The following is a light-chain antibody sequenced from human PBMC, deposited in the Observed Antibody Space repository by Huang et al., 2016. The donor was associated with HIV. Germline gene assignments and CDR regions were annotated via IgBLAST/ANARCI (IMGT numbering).Light chain of an antibody. CDR2: GAS. CDR3: QQRSSWYT. CDR1: QSVGTS. J-gene: IGKJ2*01. V-gene: IGKV3-11*01. Sequence: EIVLTQSPATLSLSPGEGVTLSCRASQSVGTSLAWYQQKPGQAPRLLIYGASNRATGIPARFSGSGSGTDFTLTISSLEPEDFAVYYCQQRSSWYTFGQGTKLEIK.